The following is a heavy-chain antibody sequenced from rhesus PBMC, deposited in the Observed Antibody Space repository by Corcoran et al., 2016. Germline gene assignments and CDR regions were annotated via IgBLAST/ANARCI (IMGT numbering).Heavy chain of an antibody. Sequence: QVQLQESGPGLVKPSETLSLTCAVSGCSISGYWWCWIRQPPGKGPEWVGLIGGRSGRTTYNPALKSRGTMTKDTAKNQFSLRLSSVTAADTAVYYCSRVSGLQYFEFWGQGALVTVSS. D-gene: IGHD2-39*01. V-gene: IGHV4-165*01. J-gene: IGHJ1*01. CDR2: IGGRSGRT. CDR3: SRVSGLQYFEF. CDR1: GCSISGYW.